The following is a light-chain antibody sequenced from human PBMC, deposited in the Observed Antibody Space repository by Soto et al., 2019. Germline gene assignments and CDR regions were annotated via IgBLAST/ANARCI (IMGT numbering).Light chain of an antibody. J-gene: IGKJ1*01. V-gene: IGKV1-5*03. Sequence: DIQMTQSPSTLSASVGDIVTITFRASQNINNWLAWYQQKPGKAPKLLIQKASSLESGVPSRFSGSGSGTEFSLSISSLQPDDFATYYCQQYNRYSWTFGQGTKVDIK. CDR1: QNINNW. CDR3: QQYNRYSWT. CDR2: KAS.